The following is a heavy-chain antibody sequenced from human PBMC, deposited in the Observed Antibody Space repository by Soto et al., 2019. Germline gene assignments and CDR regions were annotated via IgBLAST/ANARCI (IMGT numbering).Heavy chain of an antibody. CDR1: GGSISSYY. V-gene: IGHV4-59*08. Sequence: KLSETLSLTCTVSGGSISSYYWSWIRQPPGKGLEWIGYIYYSGSTNYNPSLKSRVTISVDTSKNQFSLKLSSVTAADTAVYYCARTLYDFWNTNHWFDPWGQGTLVTVS. J-gene: IGHJ5*02. D-gene: IGHD3-3*01. CDR2: IYYSGST. CDR3: ARTLYDFWNTNHWFDP.